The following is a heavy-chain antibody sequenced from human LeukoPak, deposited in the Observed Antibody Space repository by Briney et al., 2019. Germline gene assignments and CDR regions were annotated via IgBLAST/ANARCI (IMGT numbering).Heavy chain of an antibody. V-gene: IGHV3-21*01. D-gene: IGHD6-19*01. CDR3: AREQWLAHDAFDI. CDR1: GFTFNTYG. CDR2: ISGSTSYG. Sequence: PGGSLRLSCVASGFTFNTYGMNWVRQAPGKGLEWVSSISGSTSYGYYADSVKGRFTISRDNAKNSLYLQMNSLRAEDTAVYYCAREQWLAHDAFDIWGQGTMVTVSS. J-gene: IGHJ3*02.